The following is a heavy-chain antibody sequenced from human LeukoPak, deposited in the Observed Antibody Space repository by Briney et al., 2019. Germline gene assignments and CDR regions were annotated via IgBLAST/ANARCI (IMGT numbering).Heavy chain of an antibody. J-gene: IGHJ5*02. CDR1: GFTFSDYY. V-gene: IGHV3-11*01. CDR2: ISSSGSTI. CDR3: AKASPHYYGSGSYYLNPFDP. D-gene: IGHD3-10*01. Sequence: GGFLRLSCAAAGFTFSDYYMSWIRQAPGKGLEWVSYISSSGSTIYYTDSVKGRFTISRENSKNTLYLKMNSLRAEDTAVYYCAKASPHYYGSGSYYLNPFDPWGQGTLVTVSS.